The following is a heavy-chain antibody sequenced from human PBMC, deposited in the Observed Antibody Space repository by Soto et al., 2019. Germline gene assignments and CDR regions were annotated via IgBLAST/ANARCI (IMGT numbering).Heavy chain of an antibody. Sequence: QLQLHESGSGLVKPSQNLSLTCTVSGGSIRTGGYSWSWIRQPPGKGLEWIGNTSHNGNPYYNPSLKSRVTRPVDGSKNQFSLKVSSVTAADTAVYYCAREDYGDYGGYFEYWGQGSLVTVSS. V-gene: IGHV4-30-2*01. D-gene: IGHD4-17*01. CDR1: GGSIRTGGYS. J-gene: IGHJ4*02. CDR2: TSHNGNP. CDR3: AREDYGDYGGYFEY.